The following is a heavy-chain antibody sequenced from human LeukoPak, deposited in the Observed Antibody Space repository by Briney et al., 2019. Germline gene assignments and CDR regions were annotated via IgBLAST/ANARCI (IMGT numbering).Heavy chain of an antibody. D-gene: IGHD3-3*01. Sequence: GGSLRLSCAASGFTFSSYGMHWVRQAPGKGLEWVALIRYDGSNKYYADSVKGRFTISRDNSKNTLYLQMNSLRAEDTAVYYCAKDMYYDFWSGYPDYWGQGTLVTVPS. V-gene: IGHV3-30*02. J-gene: IGHJ4*02. CDR1: GFTFSSYG. CDR3: AKDMYYDFWSGYPDY. CDR2: IRYDGSNK.